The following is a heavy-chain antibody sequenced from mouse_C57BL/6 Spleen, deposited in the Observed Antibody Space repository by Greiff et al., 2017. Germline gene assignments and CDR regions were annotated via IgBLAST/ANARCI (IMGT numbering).Heavy chain of an antibody. V-gene: IGHV1-82*01. CDR1: GYAFSSSW. CDR3: ARAEVYYDYDPFAY. Sequence: QVQLQQSGPELVKPGASVKISCKASGYAFSSSWMNWVKQRPGKGLEWIGRIYPGDGDTNYNGKFKGKATLTADKSSSTAYMKLSSLTSEDSAVYTCARAEVYYDYDPFAYWGQGTLVTVSA. D-gene: IGHD2-4*01. CDR2: IYPGDGDT. J-gene: IGHJ3*01.